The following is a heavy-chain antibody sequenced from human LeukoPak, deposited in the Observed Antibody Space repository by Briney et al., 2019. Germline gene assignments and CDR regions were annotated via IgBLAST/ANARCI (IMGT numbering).Heavy chain of an antibody. J-gene: IGHJ4*02. V-gene: IGHV3-7*05. CDR3: ARDRIGTYSNYLFDH. D-gene: IGHD4-11*01. Sequence: PGGSLRLSCAASGFTFSSYWMSWVRQAPGKGLEWVANIKQDGSEEVYVDSVKGRFTISRDNAKNSLFLQMNTLRAEDTAVYYCARDRIGTYSNYLFDHWGQGTLVTVSS. CDR1: GFTFSSYW. CDR2: IKQDGSEE.